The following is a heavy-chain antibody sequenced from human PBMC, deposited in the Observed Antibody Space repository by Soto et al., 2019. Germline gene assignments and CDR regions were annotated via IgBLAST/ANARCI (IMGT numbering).Heavy chain of an antibody. CDR3: ARIGYCSGGSCYPGGDPYFDY. V-gene: IGHV4-59*08. Sequence: SETLSLTCTVSGGSISSYYWSWIRQPPGKGLEWIGYIYYSGSTNYNPSLKSRVTISVDTSKNQFSLKLSSVTAADTAVYYCARIGYCSGGSCYPGGDPYFDYWGQGTLVTVPS. CDR1: GGSISSYY. CDR2: IYYSGST. J-gene: IGHJ4*02. D-gene: IGHD2-15*01.